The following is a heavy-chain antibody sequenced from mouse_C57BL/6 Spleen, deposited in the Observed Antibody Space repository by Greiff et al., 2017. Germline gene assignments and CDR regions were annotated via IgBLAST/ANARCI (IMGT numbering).Heavy chain of an antibody. CDR3: ARSYYYGSSRAWFAY. J-gene: IGHJ3*01. V-gene: IGHV3-6*01. D-gene: IGHD1-1*01. Sequence: VQLQQSGPGLVKPSQSLSLTCSVTGYSITSGYYWNWIRQFPGNKLEWMGYISYDGSNNYNPSLKNRISITRDTSKNQFFLKLNSVTTEDTATYYCARSYYYGSSRAWFAYWGQGTLVTVSA. CDR2: ISYDGSN. CDR1: GYSITSGYY.